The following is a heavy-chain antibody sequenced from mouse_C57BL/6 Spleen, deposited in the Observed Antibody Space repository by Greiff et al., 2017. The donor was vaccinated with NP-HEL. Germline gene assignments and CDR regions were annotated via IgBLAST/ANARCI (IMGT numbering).Heavy chain of an antibody. CDR3: ARRYYGSSYDYFDY. CDR2: INPSTGGT. V-gene: IGHV1-42*01. D-gene: IGHD1-1*01. CDR1: GYSFTGYY. J-gene: IGHJ2*01. Sequence: EVKLQESGPELVKPGASVKISCKASGYSFTGYYMNWVKQSPEKSLEWIGEINPSTGGTTYNQKFKAKATLTVDKSSSTAYMQLKSLTSEDSAVYYCARRYYGSSYDYFDYWGQGTTLTVSS.